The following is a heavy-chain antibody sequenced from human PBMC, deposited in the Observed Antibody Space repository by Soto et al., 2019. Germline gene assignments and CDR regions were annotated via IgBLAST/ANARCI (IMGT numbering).Heavy chain of an antibody. CDR3: TLNWNPPHGLNP. Sequence: PGGSLRLSCAASGFTLSGSAMHWVRQASGKGLEWVGRIRSKANSYATAYAASVKGRFTISRDDSKNTAYLQMNSLKTEDTAVYYCTLNWNPPHGLNPWGQGTLVTVSS. J-gene: IGHJ5*02. CDR2: IRSKANSYAT. V-gene: IGHV3-73*01. CDR1: GFTLSGSA. D-gene: IGHD1-20*01.